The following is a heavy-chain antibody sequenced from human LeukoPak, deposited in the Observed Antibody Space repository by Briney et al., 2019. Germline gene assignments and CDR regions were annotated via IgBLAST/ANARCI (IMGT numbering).Heavy chain of an antibody. CDR1: GGSFSGYY. Sequence: PSGTLSLTCAVYGGSFSGYYWSWIRQPPGKGLEWIGEINHSGSTNYNPSLKSRVTISVDTSKNQFSLKLSSVTAADTAVYYCARGNPTYYYDSSGYYRYWGQGTLVTVSS. V-gene: IGHV4-34*01. D-gene: IGHD3-22*01. CDR2: INHSGST. CDR3: ARGNPTYYYDSSGYYRY. J-gene: IGHJ4*02.